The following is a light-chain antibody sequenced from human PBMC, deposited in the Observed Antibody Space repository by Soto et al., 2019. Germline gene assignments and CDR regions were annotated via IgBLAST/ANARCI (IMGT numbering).Light chain of an antibody. J-gene: IGKJ4*02. CDR2: DAS. Sequence: DIQVTQSPSTLSASVGDRVSITCRASQSVGNSLAWYQQRPGKAPKLLIFDASTLEIGVPSKFSGSGSDTEFTFTISSLQPDDSATYYCQQYNTYGLTFGGGTKVYIK. CDR3: QQYNTYGLT. V-gene: IGKV1-5*01. CDR1: QSVGNS.